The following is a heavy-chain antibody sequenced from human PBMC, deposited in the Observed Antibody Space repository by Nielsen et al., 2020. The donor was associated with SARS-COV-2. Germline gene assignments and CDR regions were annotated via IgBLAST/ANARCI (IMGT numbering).Heavy chain of an antibody. CDR1: GGSISSYY. CDR2: IYYSGST. Sequence: GSLRLSCTVSGGSISSYYWSWIRQPPGKGPEWIGYIYYSGSTNYNPSLKSRVTISVDTSKNQFSLKLSSVTAADTAVYYCAREGGYSSTWGQGTLVTVSS. J-gene: IGHJ5*02. D-gene: IGHD6-13*01. V-gene: IGHV4-59*01. CDR3: AREGGYSST.